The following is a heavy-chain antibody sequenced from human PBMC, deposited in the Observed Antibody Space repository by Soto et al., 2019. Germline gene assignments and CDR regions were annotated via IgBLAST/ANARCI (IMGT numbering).Heavy chain of an antibody. Sequence: GESLKISCKGSGYSFTSNWIAWVRQMPGKGLEWMGVIYFGDSDTRYSPSFQGQVTISADKSINTAYLQWSSLKASDTAVYYCARHYYGFDSWGPGTPVTVSS. CDR3: ARHYYGFDS. J-gene: IGHJ4*02. CDR1: GYSFTSNW. D-gene: IGHD3-22*01. V-gene: IGHV5-51*01. CDR2: IYFGDSDT.